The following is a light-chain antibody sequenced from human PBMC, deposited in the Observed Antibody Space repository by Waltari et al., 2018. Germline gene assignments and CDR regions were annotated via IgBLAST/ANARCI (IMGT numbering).Light chain of an antibody. Sequence: QSAPTLPPSASGSPGPSVTISCTGTSSAVGLYTYFYWYQQHPGKAPNPIIYEVNKRPSGVPDRFSGSKSGNTASLTVSGLQAEDETDYYCSSYAGRNNLVFGGGTKLTVL. CDR3: SSYAGRNNLV. CDR2: EVN. J-gene: IGLJ2*01. V-gene: IGLV2-8*01. CDR1: SSAVGLYTY.